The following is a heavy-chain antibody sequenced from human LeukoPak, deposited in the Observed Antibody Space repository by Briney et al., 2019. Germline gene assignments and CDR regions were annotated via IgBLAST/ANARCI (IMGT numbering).Heavy chain of an antibody. CDR3: ARVPGYYGSGSYYNDY. CDR2: ISSSGSTI. Sequence: PGGSLRLSCAASGFTFSNYWMTWIRQAPGKGLEWVSYISSSGSTIYYADSVKGRFTISRDNAKNSLYLQMNSLRAEDTAVYYCARVPGYYGSGSYYNDYWGQGTLVTVSS. J-gene: IGHJ4*02. V-gene: IGHV3-11*01. D-gene: IGHD3-10*01. CDR1: GFTFSNYW.